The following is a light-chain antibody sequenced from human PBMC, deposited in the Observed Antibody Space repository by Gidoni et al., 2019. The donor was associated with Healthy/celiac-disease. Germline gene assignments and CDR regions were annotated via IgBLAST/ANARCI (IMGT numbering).Light chain of an antibody. CDR2: AAS. CDR1: QSISSY. Sequence: VGDRVTITCRASQSISSYLNWYQQKPGKAPKLLIYAASSLQSGVPSRFSGSGSGTDFTLTISSLQPEDFATYYCQQSYSTPFTFGPGTKVEIK. V-gene: IGKV1-39*01. J-gene: IGKJ3*01. CDR3: QQSYSTPFT.